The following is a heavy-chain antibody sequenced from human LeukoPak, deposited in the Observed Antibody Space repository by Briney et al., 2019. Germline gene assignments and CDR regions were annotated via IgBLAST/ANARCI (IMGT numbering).Heavy chain of an antibody. Sequence: ASVKVSCKASGYAFAAYYIHWVRQAPGRGLEWVGLINPSDGSTRHAQMLQGRVTMTRDASTSTIYIDLNNLGSDDTAIYYCATDRPHNCFDPWGQAAMATVSS. CDR3: ATDRPHNCFDP. CDR1: GYAFAAYY. J-gene: IGHJ5*02. V-gene: IGHV1-46*01. CDR2: INPSDGST.